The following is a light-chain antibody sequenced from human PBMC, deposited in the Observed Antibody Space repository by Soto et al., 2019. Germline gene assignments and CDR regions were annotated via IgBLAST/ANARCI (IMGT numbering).Light chain of an antibody. CDR1: SSNIGGNS. CDR2: DDN. Sequence: QSVLTQPPSVSAAPGQKVTISCSGSSSNIGGNSVSWYQQLPGTAPKLLIYDDNKRPSGIPDRFSGYKSGTSATLGITGFQTGEEADYYCGSWDSSLTAYVFGTANKVTV. CDR3: GSWDSSLTAYV. V-gene: IGLV1-51*01. J-gene: IGLJ1*01.